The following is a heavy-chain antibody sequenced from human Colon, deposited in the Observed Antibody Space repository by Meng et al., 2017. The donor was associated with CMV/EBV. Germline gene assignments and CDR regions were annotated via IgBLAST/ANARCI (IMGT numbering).Heavy chain of an antibody. V-gene: IGHV3-30*02. Sequence: GESLKISCVVSGTSFSSYGMHWVRQGPGKGLDWVTFIGYDGSNKYYADSVKGRFTISRDDSKNTLYLQMNSLRGEDTAVYYCAKRGDYSDYNMDVWGQGTTVTVSS. D-gene: IGHD4-11*01. J-gene: IGHJ6*02. CDR1: GTSFSSYG. CDR2: IGYDGSNK. CDR3: AKRGDYSDYNMDV.